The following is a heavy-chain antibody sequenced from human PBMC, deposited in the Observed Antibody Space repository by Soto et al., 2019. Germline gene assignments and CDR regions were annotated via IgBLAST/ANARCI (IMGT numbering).Heavy chain of an antibody. J-gene: IGHJ3*02. CDR1: GFTFSSYG. Sequence: QVQLVESGVGVVQPGRSLRLSCAASGFTFSSYGMHWVRQAPGKGLEWVAVIWYDGSNKYYADSVKGRFTISRDNSKNTLYLQLNSLRAEDTAVYYCAREGLTQHAFDIWGQGTMVTVSS. CDR2: IWYDGSNK. V-gene: IGHV3-33*01. D-gene: IGHD3-9*01. CDR3: AREGLTQHAFDI.